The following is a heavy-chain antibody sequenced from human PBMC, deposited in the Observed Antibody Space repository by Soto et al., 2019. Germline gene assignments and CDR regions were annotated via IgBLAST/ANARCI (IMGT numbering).Heavy chain of an antibody. J-gene: IGHJ6*02. Sequence: SLRLSWVASGFTFGDYTMSWFRQAPGGGLEWVSFIRSKAYGGTTEYAASVKGRFTISRDDSKSIAYLQMNSLKSEDTAVYYCTRGLASSANHELYGRAGWGQESTVT. D-gene: IGHD3-3*02. CDR3: TRGLASSANHELYGRAG. V-gene: IGHV3-49*03. CDR2: IRSKAYGGTT. CDR1: GFTFGDYT.